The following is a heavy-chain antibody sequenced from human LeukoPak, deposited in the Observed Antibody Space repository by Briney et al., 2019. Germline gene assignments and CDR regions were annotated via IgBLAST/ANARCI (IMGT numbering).Heavy chain of an antibody. V-gene: IGHV4-59*01. J-gene: IGHJ4*02. Sequence: PSETLSLTCTVSGGSISSYYWSWILQPPGKGLEWIGYIYFSGSTNYNPSLKSRVTISVDTSKNQFSLKLSSVTAGDTAVYYCVAVGYGSSSGGYGGQGTLVTVSS. D-gene: IGHD6-6*01. CDR2: IYFSGST. CDR3: VAVGYGSSSGGY. CDR1: GGSISSYY.